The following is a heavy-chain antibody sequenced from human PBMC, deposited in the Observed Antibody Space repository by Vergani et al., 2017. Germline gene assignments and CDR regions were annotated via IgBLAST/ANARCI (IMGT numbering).Heavy chain of an antibody. Sequence: EVQLLESGGGLVQPGESLKISCKGSGYSFTSYWISWVRQMPGKGLEWMGRIDPSDSYTNYSPSFQGHVTISADKSISTAYLQWSSLKASDTAMYYCARDGGFGDPWGQGTLVTVSS. CDR1: GYSFTSYW. CDR2: IDPSDSYT. D-gene: IGHD3-16*01. CDR3: ARDGGFGDP. V-gene: IGHV5-10-1*01. J-gene: IGHJ5*02.